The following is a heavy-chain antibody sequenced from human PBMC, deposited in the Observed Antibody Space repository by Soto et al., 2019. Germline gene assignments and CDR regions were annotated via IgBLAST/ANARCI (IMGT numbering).Heavy chain of an antibody. D-gene: IGHD1-26*01. Sequence: QVQLVESGGGVVQPGRSLRLSCGGSGFTFSSYGMRWVRQAPGKGLEWVAAISFDGSNGYYGDSVKGRFTISRDNSNNTLYLQMNSLRPEDTSVYYCAKDGNWELLPSTGMDVWGQGTTVTVSS. CDR1: GFTFSSYG. V-gene: IGHV3-30*18. J-gene: IGHJ6*02. CDR2: ISFDGSNG. CDR3: AKDGNWELLPSTGMDV.